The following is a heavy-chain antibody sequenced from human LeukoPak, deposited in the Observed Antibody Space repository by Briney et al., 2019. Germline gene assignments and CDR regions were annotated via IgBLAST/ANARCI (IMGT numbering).Heavy chain of an antibody. CDR2: VYYTGST. J-gene: IGHJ5*02. CDR1: GGSISNYY. V-gene: IGHV4-59*08. Sequence: SETLSLTCTVSGGSISNYYWSWIRQPPGKGLEWIGYVYYTGSTSYNPSLKSRVAISGDTSKNQFSLKLSSVTAADTAVYYCTRRGGSSSSDWFDPWGQGTLVIVSS. CDR3: TRRGGSSSSDWFDP. D-gene: IGHD6-6*01.